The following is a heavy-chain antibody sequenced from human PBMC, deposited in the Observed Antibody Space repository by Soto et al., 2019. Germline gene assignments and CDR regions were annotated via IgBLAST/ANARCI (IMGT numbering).Heavy chain of an antibody. CDR2: IYASDSYT. V-gene: IGHV5-51*01. Sequence: GESLKISCKASGHTLIDFWIGWVRQMPGKGLEWMGSIYASDSYTSYSPSFQGHVTISADKSISTAYLQWSSLKASDTAMYYCARHEGSSSWTSYYYYGMDVWGQGTTVTVSS. CDR3: ARHEGSSSWTSYYYYGMDV. D-gene: IGHD6-13*01. CDR1: GHTLIDFW. J-gene: IGHJ6*02.